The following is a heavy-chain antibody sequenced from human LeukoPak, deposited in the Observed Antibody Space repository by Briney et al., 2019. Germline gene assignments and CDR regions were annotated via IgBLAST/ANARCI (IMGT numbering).Heavy chain of an antibody. D-gene: IGHD3-3*01. CDR1: GFTFNTYS. CDR2: ISDNSNYI. Sequence: GGSLRLSCAASGFTFNTYSMNWVRQAPGKGLEWVSSISDNSNYIYYSDSVEGRFTISRDNAKNSLYLQMNSLRAEDTAVYYCARCITIFGVVPSPFDYWGQGTLVTVSS. J-gene: IGHJ4*02. CDR3: ARCITIFGVVPSPFDY. V-gene: IGHV3-21*01.